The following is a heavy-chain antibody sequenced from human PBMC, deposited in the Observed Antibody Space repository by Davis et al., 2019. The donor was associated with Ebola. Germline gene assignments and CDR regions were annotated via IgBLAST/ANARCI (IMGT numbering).Heavy chain of an antibody. CDR2: MNPNSGNT. D-gene: IGHD3-3*01. CDR1: GYTFTSYD. J-gene: IGHJ4*02. CDR3: ARVRILGKLDFDY. Sequence: ASVKVSCKASGYTFTSYDINWVRQATGQGLEWMGWMNPNSGNTGYAQKFQGRVTMTRNTSISTAYMELSSLRSDDTAVYYCARVRILGKLDFDYWGQGTLVTVSS. V-gene: IGHV1-8*01.